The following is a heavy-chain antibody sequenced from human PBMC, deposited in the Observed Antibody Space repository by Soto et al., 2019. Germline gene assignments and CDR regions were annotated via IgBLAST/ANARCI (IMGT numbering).Heavy chain of an antibody. Sequence: GGSLRLSCAASGFTFSSNWMRWVRQAPGKGLVWVSRINSDGTTTNYADSVKGRFTISRDNAKDTLYLQMNSLRAEDTALYYCTRTSTGYYHAHWGQGTLVTVSS. J-gene: IGHJ4*02. CDR1: GFTFSSNW. D-gene: IGHD6-19*01. CDR3: TRTSTGYYHAH. CDR2: INSDGTTT. V-gene: IGHV3-74*01.